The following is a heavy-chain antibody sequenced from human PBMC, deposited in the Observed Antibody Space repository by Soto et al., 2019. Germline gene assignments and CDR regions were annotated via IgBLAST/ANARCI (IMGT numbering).Heavy chain of an antibody. Sequence: SETLSLTCTVSGGSISSSSYYWGWIRQPPGKGLEWIGSIYYSGSTYYNPSLKSRVTISVDTSKNQFSLKLSSVTAADTAVYYCATGQAYYGFGYWGQGTLVTVSS. CDR1: GGSISSSSYY. V-gene: IGHV4-39*01. CDR3: ATGQAYYGFGY. D-gene: IGHD3-10*01. CDR2: IYYSGST. J-gene: IGHJ4*02.